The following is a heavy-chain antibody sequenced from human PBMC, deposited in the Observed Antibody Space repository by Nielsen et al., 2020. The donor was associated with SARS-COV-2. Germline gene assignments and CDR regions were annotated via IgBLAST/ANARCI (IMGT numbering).Heavy chain of an antibody. CDR3: ARDRLPSWYFDL. CDR2: INPNSGGT. V-gene: IGHV1-2*06. J-gene: IGHJ2*01. D-gene: IGHD6-25*01. Sequence: VKVSCKASGYTFTGYYMHWVRQAPGQGLEWMGRINPNSGGTNYAQKFQGRVTMTRDTSISTAYMELSRLRSDDTAVYYCARDRLPSWYFDLWGRGTLVTVSS. CDR1: GYTFTGYY.